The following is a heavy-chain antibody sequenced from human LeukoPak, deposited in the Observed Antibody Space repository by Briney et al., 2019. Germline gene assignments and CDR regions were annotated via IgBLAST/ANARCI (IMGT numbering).Heavy chain of an antibody. J-gene: IGHJ6*02. D-gene: IGHD2-2*01. V-gene: IGHV1-18*01. CDR2: ISAYNGNT. CDR3: ARRDCSSSSCRYYYYYMDV. CDR1: GYTFTSYG. Sequence: GASVKVSCKASGYTFTSYGISWVRQAPGQGLEWMGWISAYNGNTNYAQKLQGRVTMTTDTSTSTAYMELRSLTADDTAVYYCARRDCSSSSCRYYYYYMDVWGQGTTVTVSS.